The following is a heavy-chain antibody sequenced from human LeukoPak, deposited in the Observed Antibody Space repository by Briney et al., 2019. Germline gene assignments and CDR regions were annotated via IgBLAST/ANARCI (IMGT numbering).Heavy chain of an antibody. CDR3: ALTYYYDSSGYYFDY. J-gene: IGHJ4*02. V-gene: IGHV4-30-4*01. D-gene: IGHD3-22*01. CDR1: GGSISSGDYY. Sequence: SQTLSLTCTVSGGSISSGDYYWSWIRQPPGKGLEWIGYIYYSGSTYHNPSLKSRVTISVDTSKNQFSLKLSSVTAADTAVYYCALTYYYDSSGYYFDYWGQGTLVTVSS. CDR2: IYYSGST.